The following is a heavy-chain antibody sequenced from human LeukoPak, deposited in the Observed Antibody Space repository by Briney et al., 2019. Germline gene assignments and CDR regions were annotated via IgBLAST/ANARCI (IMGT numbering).Heavy chain of an antibody. V-gene: IGHV4-39*07. CDR3: AREWGGTNYYYYYYMDA. Sequence: SETLSLTCTVSGGSISSSSYYWGWIRQPPGKGLEWIGSIYYSGSTYYNPSLKSRVTISVDTSKNQFSLKLSSVTAADTAVYYCAREWGGTNYYYYYYMDAWGKGTTVTVSS. J-gene: IGHJ6*03. D-gene: IGHD1-26*01. CDR1: GGSISSSSYY. CDR2: IYYSGST.